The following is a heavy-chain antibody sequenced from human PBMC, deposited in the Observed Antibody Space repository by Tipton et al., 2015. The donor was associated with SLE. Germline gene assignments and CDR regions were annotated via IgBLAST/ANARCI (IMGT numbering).Heavy chain of an antibody. V-gene: IGHV3-7*01. J-gene: IGHJ6*02. CDR3: GSVDYPHYGVDV. D-gene: IGHD3-10*01. Sequence: QLVQSGGGLVQPGGSLRLSCAASGFTLSDYWMTWVRQAPGKGLEWVANINQDGSRKHYVDSVKGRFSISRDNAKNSGYVQLNSLRAEDTAVYYCGSVDYPHYGVDVWGQGTTVTVSS. CDR1: GFTLSDYW. CDR2: INQDGSRK.